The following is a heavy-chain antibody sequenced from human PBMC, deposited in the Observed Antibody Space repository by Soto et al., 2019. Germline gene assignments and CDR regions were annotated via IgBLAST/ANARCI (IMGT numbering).Heavy chain of an antibody. CDR2: IYYSGST. Sequence: QVQLQESGPGLVKPSETLSLTCTVSGGSISSYYWSWIRQPPGKGLEWIGYIYYSGSTNYNPSLKRRVTIAVDTSKNQFCLTLSSVTAADTAVYYCARTDYGDYINYFDYWGQGTLVTVSS. J-gene: IGHJ4*02. CDR1: GGSISSYY. D-gene: IGHD4-17*01. V-gene: IGHV4-59*08. CDR3: ARTDYGDYINYFDY.